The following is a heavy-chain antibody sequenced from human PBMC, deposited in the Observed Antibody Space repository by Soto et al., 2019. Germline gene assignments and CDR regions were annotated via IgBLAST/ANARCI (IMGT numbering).Heavy chain of an antibody. CDR2: IYWDYVQ. CDR1: GFSPSSSGVG. CDR3: AHSPCSGGTCYLFDY. J-gene: IGHJ4*02. Sequence: QITLKESGPTLVKPTQTLTLTCTISGFSPSSSGVGVGWIRQPPGKSLEWLALIYWDYVQRYSPSLETRLTITKDNFRSQVVLTMTNMDPVDTATYYCAHSPCSGGTCYLFDYWGQGTLVTVSS. D-gene: IGHD2-15*01. V-gene: IGHV2-5*02.